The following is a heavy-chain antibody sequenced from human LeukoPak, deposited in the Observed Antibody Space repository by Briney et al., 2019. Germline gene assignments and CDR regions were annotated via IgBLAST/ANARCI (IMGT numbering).Heavy chain of an antibody. J-gene: IGHJ5*02. Sequence: SETLSLTCTVSGGSISSYYWSWIRQPAGKGLEWIGRIYTSGSTNYNPSLKSRVTMSVDTSKNQFSLKLSSVTAADTAVYCCARINVMYNHFDPWGQGTLVTVSS. V-gene: IGHV4-4*07. CDR2: IYTSGST. CDR1: GGSISSYY. D-gene: IGHD1-1*01. CDR3: ARINVMYNHFDP.